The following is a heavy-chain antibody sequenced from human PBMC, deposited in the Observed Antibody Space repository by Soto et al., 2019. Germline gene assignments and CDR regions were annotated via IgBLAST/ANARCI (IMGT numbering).Heavy chain of an antibody. CDR2: IAYDGRNA. CDR1: GFTFRNYA. D-gene: IGHD2-15*01. CDR3: ARGDREDILVVVGARPGEYGIDI. Sequence: QVQLVESGGGVVQPGGSLRLSCAASGFTFRNYAMHWVRQAPGKGLECLAVIAYDGRNAFYRDSVKGRFTISRDNSKNSLYLDMNSLRSEDTGVYYCARGDREDILVVVGARPGEYGIDIWGQGTTVTVSS. V-gene: IGHV3-30-3*01. J-gene: IGHJ6*02.